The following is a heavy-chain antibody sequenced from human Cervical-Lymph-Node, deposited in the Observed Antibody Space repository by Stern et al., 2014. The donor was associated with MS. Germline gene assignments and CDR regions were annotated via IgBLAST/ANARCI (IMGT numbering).Heavy chain of an antibody. CDR3: ARTADSDSSGYYYIDY. V-gene: IGHV2-26*01. CDR1: GFSLSNARMG. J-gene: IGHJ4*02. D-gene: IGHD3-22*01. Sequence: QVTLKESGPVLVKPTETLTLTCTVSGFSLSNARMGVSWIRQPPGKALECLAHIFWNDEKSYNTSLKSRLTIFKYTSKSQVVLSLTNMDPVDTATYYCARTADSDSSGYYYIDYWGQGTLVTVSS. CDR2: IFWNDEK.